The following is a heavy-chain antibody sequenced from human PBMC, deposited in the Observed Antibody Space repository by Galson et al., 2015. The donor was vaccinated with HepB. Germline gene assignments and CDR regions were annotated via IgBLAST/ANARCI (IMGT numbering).Heavy chain of an antibody. J-gene: IGHJ4*02. CDR2: ISYDGSNK. CDR3: ARGIVVVPAAILGHFDY. V-gene: IGHV3-30-3*01. Sequence: SLRLSCAASGFTFSSYAMHWVRQAPGKGLEWVAVISYDGSNKYYADSVKGRFTISRDNSKNTLYLQMNSLRAEDTAVYYCARGIVVVPAAILGHFDYWGQGTLVTVSS. CDR1: GFTFSSYA. D-gene: IGHD2-2*01.